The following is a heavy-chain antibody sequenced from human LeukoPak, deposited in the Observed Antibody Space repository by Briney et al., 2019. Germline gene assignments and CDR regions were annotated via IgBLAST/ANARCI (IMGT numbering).Heavy chain of an antibody. CDR3: ARDLVGATWRFDP. Sequence: ASVKVSCKASGYTFTGYYMHWVRQAPGQGLEWMGWINPNSGGTNYAQKFQGRVTMTRDTSISTAYMELSRLRSDDTAVYYCARDLVGATWRFDPWGQGTRVTVSS. CDR2: INPNSGGT. CDR1: GYTFTGYY. J-gene: IGHJ5*02. V-gene: IGHV1-2*02. D-gene: IGHD1-26*01.